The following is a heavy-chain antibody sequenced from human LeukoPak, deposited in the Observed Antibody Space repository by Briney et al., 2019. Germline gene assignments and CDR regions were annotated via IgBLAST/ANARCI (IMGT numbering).Heavy chain of an antibody. V-gene: IGHV4-39*07. CDR1: GGSISSSSYY. CDR3: ARCYDSSGYYV. Sequence: SETLSLTCTVSGGSISSSSYYWGWIRQPPGKGLEWIGSIYYSGSTYYNPSLKSRVTISVDTSKNQFSLKLSPVTAADTAVYYCARCYDSSGYYVWGQGTLVTVSS. D-gene: IGHD3-22*01. J-gene: IGHJ4*02. CDR2: IYYSGST.